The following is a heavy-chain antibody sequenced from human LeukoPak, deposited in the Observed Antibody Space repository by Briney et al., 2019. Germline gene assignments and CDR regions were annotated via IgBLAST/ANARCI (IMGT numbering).Heavy chain of an antibody. CDR1: GYTFTSYD. D-gene: IGHD1-26*01. J-gene: IGHJ4*02. CDR2: MNPNSGNT. V-gene: IGHV1-8*01. Sequence: ASVQVSCKASGYTFTSYDINWVRQATGQGLEWMGCMNPNSGNTGYAQKSQGRVTMTRSTSVNTAYMELNSLTSEDTAVYYCARSSVGARRRIDYWGQGTLVTVSS. CDR3: ARSSVGARRRIDY.